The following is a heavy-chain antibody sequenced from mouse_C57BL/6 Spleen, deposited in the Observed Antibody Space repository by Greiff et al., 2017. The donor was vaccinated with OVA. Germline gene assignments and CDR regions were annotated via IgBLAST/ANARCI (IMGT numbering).Heavy chain of an antibody. J-gene: IGHJ2*01. V-gene: IGHV1-15*01. D-gene: IGHD1-1*01. CDR3: TRNPYYGSSYDYFDY. Sequence: VHLVESGAELVRPGASVTLSCKASGYTFTDYEMHWVKQTPVHGLEWIGAIDPETGGTAYNQKFKGKAILTADKSSSTAYMELRSLTSEDSAVYYCTRNPYYGSSYDYFDYWGQGTTLTVSS. CDR2: IDPETGGT. CDR1: GYTFTDYE.